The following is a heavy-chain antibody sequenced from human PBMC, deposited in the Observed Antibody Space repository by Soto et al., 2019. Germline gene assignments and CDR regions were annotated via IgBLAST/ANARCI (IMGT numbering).Heavy chain of an antibody. D-gene: IGHD3-9*01. CDR3: ARSYDILTGYLALDY. CDR1: GGSISSGGYY. Sequence: SETLSLTCTVSGGSISSGGYYWSWIRQHPGKGLEWIGYIYYSGSTYYNPSFRSRVTISSDTSKNQFSLKLSSVTAADTAVYYCARSYDILTGYLALDYWGQGTLVTVSS. CDR2: IYYSGST. J-gene: IGHJ4*02. V-gene: IGHV4-31*03.